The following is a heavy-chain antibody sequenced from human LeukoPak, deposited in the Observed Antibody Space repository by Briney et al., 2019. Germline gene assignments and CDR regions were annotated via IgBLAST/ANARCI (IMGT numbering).Heavy chain of an antibody. CDR3: AKGYDSSGWYRYFDL. J-gene: IGHJ2*01. Sequence: GRSLRLSCAASGFTFSSYGMHWVRQAPGKGLEWVAVISYDGSNKYYADSVKGRFTISRDNSKNTLYLQMNSLRAEDTAVYYCAKGYDSSGWYRYFDLWGRGTLVTVSS. CDR1: GFTFSSYG. CDR2: ISYDGSNK. V-gene: IGHV3-30*18. D-gene: IGHD3-22*01.